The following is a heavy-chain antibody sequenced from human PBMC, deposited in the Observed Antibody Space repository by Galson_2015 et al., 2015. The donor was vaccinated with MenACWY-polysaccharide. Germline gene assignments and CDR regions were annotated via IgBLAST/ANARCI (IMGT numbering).Heavy chain of an antibody. J-gene: IGHJ3*02. D-gene: IGHD3-10*02. CDR1: TVTFRGSG. CDR3: AREGSRIVFHAFDT. CDR2: IQYDAAYK. V-gene: IGHV3-33*01. Sequence: SLRLSCAASTVTFRGSGMHWVRQAPGKGLEWVAVIQYDAAYKQILDSVKGRYSVSRDNSKSTLYLEMNNLRAEDTALYYCAREGSRIVFHAFDTWGQGTMVIVSS.